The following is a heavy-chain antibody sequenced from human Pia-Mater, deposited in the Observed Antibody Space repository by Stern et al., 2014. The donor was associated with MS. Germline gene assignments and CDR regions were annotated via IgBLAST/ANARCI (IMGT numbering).Heavy chain of an antibody. CDR1: GYNFRNYA. CDR3: ASRGAGEFGVSPTGS. D-gene: IGHD2-8*01. J-gene: IGHJ5*02. V-gene: IGHV7-4-1*02. Sequence: VQLVESGSELKKPGASVKVSCKASGYNFRNYAMNWVRQAPGQGLAWMGWINTNTGKPLYAQGFTGRFVFSLDTSVSTAYLQISSLKTEDTAVYYCASRGAGEFGVSPTGSWGQGTLVTVSS. CDR2: INTNTGKP.